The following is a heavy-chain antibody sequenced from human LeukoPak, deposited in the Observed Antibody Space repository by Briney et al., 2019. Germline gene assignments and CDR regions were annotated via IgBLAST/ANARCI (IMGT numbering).Heavy chain of an antibody. V-gene: IGHV3-15*01. CDR3: TTDGYYYDSSGNNWYFDL. D-gene: IGHD3-22*01. CDR1: GFTFSRHG. J-gene: IGHJ2*01. CDR2: IKSKTDGGTT. Sequence: PGGSLRLSCAASGFTFSRHGMNWVRQAPGKGLEWVGRIKSKTDGGTTDYAAPVKGRFTISRDDSKNTLYLQMNSLKTEDTAVYYCTTDGYYYDSSGNNWYFDLWGRGTLVTVSS.